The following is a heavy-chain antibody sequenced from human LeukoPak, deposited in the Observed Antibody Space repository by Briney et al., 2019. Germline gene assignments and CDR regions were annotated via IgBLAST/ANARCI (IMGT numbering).Heavy chain of an antibody. J-gene: IGHJ6*03. CDR3: ARVGSGYYYYYYMDV. CDR2: IYYSGST. V-gene: IGHV4-59*01. Sequence: SETLSLTCTVSGGSISSYYWSWIRQPPGKGLEWIGYIYYSGSTNYNPSLKSRVTISVDTSKDQFSLKLSSVTAADTAVYYCARVGSGYYYYYYMDVWGKGTTVTVSS. D-gene: IGHD1-26*01. CDR1: GGSISSYY.